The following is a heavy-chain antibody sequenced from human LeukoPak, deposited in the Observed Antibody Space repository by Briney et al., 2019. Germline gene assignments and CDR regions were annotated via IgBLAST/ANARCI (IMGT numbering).Heavy chain of an antibody. J-gene: IGHJ4*02. V-gene: IGHV4-59*01. Sequence: SETLSLTCTVSGASISSYYWSWIRQSPGKGLEWIGYIYYNGNTNYNPSLKGRVTISVDSSKNQFSLRLSSVTAADTAVYYYARVAVSAREYFDYWGQGTLVTVSS. CDR2: IYYNGNT. CDR3: ARVAVSAREYFDY. D-gene: IGHD2-21*02. CDR1: GASISSYY.